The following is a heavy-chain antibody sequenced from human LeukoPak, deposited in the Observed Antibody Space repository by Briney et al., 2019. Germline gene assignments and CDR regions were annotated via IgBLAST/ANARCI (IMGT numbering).Heavy chain of an antibody. CDR3: ARIAVGEYHFNY. Sequence: GGSLRLSCAASGFTFSSYWMHCVRQAPGKGLVWVARINTDGSRTSYADSVKGRFTISRDNAKNTLYLQMNSLRAEDTAVYYCARIAVGEYHFNYWGQGTLVTVSS. V-gene: IGHV3-74*01. J-gene: IGHJ4*02. D-gene: IGHD6-19*01. CDR1: GFTFSSYW. CDR2: INTDGSRT.